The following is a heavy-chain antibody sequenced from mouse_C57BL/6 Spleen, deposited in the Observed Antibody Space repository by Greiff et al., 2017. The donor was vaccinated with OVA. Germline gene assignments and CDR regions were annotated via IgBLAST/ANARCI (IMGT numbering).Heavy chain of an antibody. CDR3: ARSFITTVEGYFDY. Sequence: EVKLMESEGGLVQPGSSMKLSCTASGFTFSDYYMAWVRQVPEKGLEWVANINYDGSSTYYLDSLKSRFIISRDNAKNILYLQMSSLKSEDTATYYCARSFITTVEGYFDYWGQGTTLTVSS. CDR1: GFTFSDYY. V-gene: IGHV5-16*01. CDR2: INYDGSST. D-gene: IGHD1-1*01. J-gene: IGHJ2*01.